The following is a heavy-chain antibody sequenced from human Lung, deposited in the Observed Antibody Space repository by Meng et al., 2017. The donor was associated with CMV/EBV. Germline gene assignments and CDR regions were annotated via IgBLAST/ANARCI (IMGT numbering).Heavy chain of an antibody. V-gene: IGHV3-74*01. CDR2: INSDGSST. CDR1: GFTFSSYW. J-gene: IGHJ5*02. D-gene: IGHD5-12*01. CDR3: ARERFLSGYSGYDAGGWFDP. Sequence: GGSLRLXYAASGFTFSSYWMHWVRQAPGKGLVWVSRINSDGSSTSYADSVKGRFTISRDNAKNTLYLQMNSLRAEDTAVYYCARERFLSGYSGYDAGGWFDPWXQGTXVTVSS.